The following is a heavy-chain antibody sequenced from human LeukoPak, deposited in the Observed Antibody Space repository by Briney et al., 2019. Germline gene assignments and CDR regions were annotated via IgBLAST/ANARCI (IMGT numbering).Heavy chain of an antibody. CDR1: GDSVSSNGAS. V-gene: IGHV6-1*01. J-gene: IGHJ4*02. Sequence: SQTLSLTCAISGDSVSSNGASWNWIRQSPSRGLEWLGRAYYRSQQWHSDYAPSVKGRITLNPDTSKNQFSLQLNSMTPEDTAVYYCGRETDFGVVTNWGQGTLVTVSS. D-gene: IGHD3-3*01. CDR2: AYYRSQQWHS. CDR3: GRETDFGVVTN.